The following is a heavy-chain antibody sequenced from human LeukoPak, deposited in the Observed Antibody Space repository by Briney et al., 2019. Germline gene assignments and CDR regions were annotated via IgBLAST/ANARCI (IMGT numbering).Heavy chain of an antibody. CDR1: GYTFTSYS. Sequence: GASVKVSCKASGYTFTSYSISWVRQAPGQGLEWMGWISAYNGNTNYAQKLQGRVTMTTDTSTSTAYMELRSLRSDDAAVYYCAILNRMVRGVTIPFDYWGQGTLVTVSS. D-gene: IGHD3-10*01. V-gene: IGHV1-18*01. J-gene: IGHJ4*02. CDR3: AILNRMVRGVTIPFDY. CDR2: ISAYNGNT.